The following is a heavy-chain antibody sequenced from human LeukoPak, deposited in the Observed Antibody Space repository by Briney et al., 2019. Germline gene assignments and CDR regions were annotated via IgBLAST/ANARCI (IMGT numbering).Heavy chain of an antibody. Sequence: SETLSLTCTVSGGSISSGGYYWSWIRQHPGKGLEWIGYIYYSGSTYYNPSLRSRVTISVDTSKNQFSLKLSSVTAADTAVYYCARVELRNPRLDYWGQGTLVTVSS. CDR2: IYYSGST. CDR1: GGSISSGGYY. D-gene: IGHD1-7*01. CDR3: ARVELRNPRLDY. V-gene: IGHV4-31*03. J-gene: IGHJ4*02.